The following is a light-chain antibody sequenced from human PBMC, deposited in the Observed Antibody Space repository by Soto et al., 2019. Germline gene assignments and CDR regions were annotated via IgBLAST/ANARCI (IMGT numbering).Light chain of an antibody. V-gene: IGKV1-5*01. CDR1: QSISSW. J-gene: IGKJ1*01. Sequence: DIQMTQSPSTLSASVGDRVTITCLASQSISSWLAWYQQKPGKAPKLLIYEASTLQSGAPSRFSGSGSGTEFTLTISSLQPDDFATYYCQQYSGYSRTFGQGTKVDIK. CDR2: EAS. CDR3: QQYSGYSRT.